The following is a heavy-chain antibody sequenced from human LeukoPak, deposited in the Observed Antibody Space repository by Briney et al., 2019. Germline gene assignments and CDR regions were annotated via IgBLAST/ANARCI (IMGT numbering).Heavy chain of an antibody. J-gene: IGHJ4*02. CDR1: GGSISSSSYY. CDR2: IYYSGST. V-gene: IGHV4-39*01. D-gene: IGHD6-19*01. CDR3: ARNLAVAGYSFDY. Sequence: SETLSLTCTVSGGSISSSSYYWGWIRQPPGKGLEWIGSIYYSGSTYYNPSLKSRVTISVDTSKNQFSLKLSSVTAADTAVYYCARNLAVAGYSFDYWGQGTLVTVPS.